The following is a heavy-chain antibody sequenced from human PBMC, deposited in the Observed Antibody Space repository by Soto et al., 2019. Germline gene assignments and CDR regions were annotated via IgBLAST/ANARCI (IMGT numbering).Heavy chain of an antibody. CDR3: ARDLGQWELRMNTGAGYYYYGMDV. CDR1: GFSFSTYT. J-gene: IGHJ6*02. D-gene: IGHD1-26*01. CDR2: ISSSSGYV. V-gene: IGHV3-21*01. Sequence: GGSLRLSCTASGFSFSTYTMNWVRQAPGKGLEWVSCISSSSGYVYYVGSVKGRFTISRDNAKNSLFLQMNSLRAGDTAVYYCARDLGQWELRMNTGAGYYYYGMDVWGQGTTVTVSS.